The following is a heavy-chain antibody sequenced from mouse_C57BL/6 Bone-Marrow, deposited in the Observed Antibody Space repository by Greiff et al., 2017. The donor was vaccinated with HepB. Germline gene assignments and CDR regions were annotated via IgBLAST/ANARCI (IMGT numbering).Heavy chain of an antibody. Sequence: QVQLKQSGAELARPGASVKLSCKASGYTFTSYGISWVKQRTGQGLEWIGEIYPRSGNTYYNEKFKGKATLTADKSSSTAYMELRSLTSEDSAVYFCARKRWDDWFAYWGQGTLVTVSA. V-gene: IGHV1-81*01. J-gene: IGHJ3*01. D-gene: IGHD4-1*01. CDR3: ARKRWDDWFAY. CDR2: IYPRSGNT. CDR1: GYTFTSYG.